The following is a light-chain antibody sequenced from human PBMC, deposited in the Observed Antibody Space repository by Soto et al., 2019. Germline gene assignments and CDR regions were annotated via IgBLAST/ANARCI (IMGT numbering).Light chain of an antibody. CDR3: QQYNSYWRT. J-gene: IGKJ1*01. Sequence: DIQMTQSPSTLSASVGDRVTITCRASQSISSWLAWYQQKPGKAPKLLIFDASSLENGVPSKFSGSGSGSEFTLTISLPQPDDFATYYCQQYNSYWRTFGQGTKVEIK. V-gene: IGKV1-5*01. CDR2: DAS. CDR1: QSISSW.